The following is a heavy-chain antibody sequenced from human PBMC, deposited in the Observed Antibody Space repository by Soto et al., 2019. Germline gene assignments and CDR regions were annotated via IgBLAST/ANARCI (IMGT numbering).Heavy chain of an antibody. CDR1: GFTFSSYA. CDR2: ISGSGGST. CDR3: AKDCSFADKTRPFMAYYYDSSGYSDAFDI. D-gene: IGHD3-22*01. J-gene: IGHJ3*02. Sequence: GGSLRLSCAASGFTFSSYAMSWVRQAPGKGLEWVSAISGSGGSTYYADSVKGRFTISRDNSKNTLYLQMNSLRAEDTAVYYCAKDCSFADKTRPFMAYYYDSSGYSDAFDIWGQGTMVTVSS. V-gene: IGHV3-23*01.